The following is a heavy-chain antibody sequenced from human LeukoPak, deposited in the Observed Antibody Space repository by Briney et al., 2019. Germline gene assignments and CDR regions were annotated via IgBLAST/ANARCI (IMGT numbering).Heavy chain of an antibody. V-gene: IGHV1-2*02. CDR2: INPNSGGT. CDR3: AREQPLHLLAGYRYGWRRYYYYGMDV. J-gene: IGHJ6*02. Sequence: ASVKVSCKASGYTFTGYYIHWVRQAPGQGLEWMGWINPNSGGTNYEQKSQSRVTMTRDTSISTAYMELSRMRFDDTAVYYCAREQPLHLLAGYRYGWRRYYYYGMDVWGQGTTVTV. CDR1: GYTFTGYY. D-gene: IGHD5-18*01.